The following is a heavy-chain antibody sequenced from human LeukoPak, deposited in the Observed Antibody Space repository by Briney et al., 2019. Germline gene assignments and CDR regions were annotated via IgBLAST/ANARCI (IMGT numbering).Heavy chain of an antibody. Sequence: GGSPRLSCAASGFTFSIYAMNWVRQAPGKGLEWVSVSGSGGSTYYADSVKGRFTISRDNSKNTLYLQMNSLRAEDTAVYYCAKRASGGYYYFDHWGQGTLVTVSS. CDR2: SGSGGST. CDR1: GFTFSIYA. J-gene: IGHJ4*02. V-gene: IGHV3-23*01. CDR3: AKRASGGYYYFDH. D-gene: IGHD3-10*01.